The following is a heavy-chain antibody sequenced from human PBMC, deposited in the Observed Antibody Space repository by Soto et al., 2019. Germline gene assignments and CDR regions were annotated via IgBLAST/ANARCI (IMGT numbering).Heavy chain of an antibody. D-gene: IGHD5-12*01. Sequence: GGSLSLSCAASGFTFSSYCMHWVRQAPGKGLEWVAVISYDGSNKYYADSVKGRFTISRDNSKNTLYLQMNSLRAEDTAVYYCAKDQVDIVATGYYYYGMDVWGQGTTVTVSS. J-gene: IGHJ6*02. CDR2: ISYDGSNK. CDR1: GFTFSSYC. CDR3: AKDQVDIVATGYYYYGMDV. V-gene: IGHV3-30*18.